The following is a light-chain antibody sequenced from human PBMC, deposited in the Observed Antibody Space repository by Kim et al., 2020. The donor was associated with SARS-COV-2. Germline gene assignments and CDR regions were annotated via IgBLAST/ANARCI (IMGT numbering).Light chain of an antibody. J-gene: IGLJ3*02. V-gene: IGLV2-11*01. CDR2: DVT. Sequence: GQSVTISCTGTCSDVARYNYVSWYQQHPGKAPKHMFYDVTKRPSGVPDRFSGSKSGNTASLTISGLQAEDETDYYCSSYAGSYTWVFGGGTQLTVL. CDR1: CSDVARYNY. CDR3: SSYAGSYTWV.